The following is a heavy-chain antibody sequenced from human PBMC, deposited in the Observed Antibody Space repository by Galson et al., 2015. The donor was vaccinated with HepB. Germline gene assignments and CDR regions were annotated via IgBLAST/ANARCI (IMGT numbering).Heavy chain of an antibody. D-gene: IGHD6-19*01. CDR2: INAGNGNT. V-gene: IGHV1-3*01. CDR1: GYTFTSYA. Sequence: SVKVSCKASGYTFTSYAMHWVRQAPGQRPEWMGWINAGNGNTKYSQKFQGRVTITRDTSASTAYMELSSLRSEDTAVYYCARGGQWLVISDYWGQGTLVTVSS. J-gene: IGHJ4*02. CDR3: ARGGQWLVISDY.